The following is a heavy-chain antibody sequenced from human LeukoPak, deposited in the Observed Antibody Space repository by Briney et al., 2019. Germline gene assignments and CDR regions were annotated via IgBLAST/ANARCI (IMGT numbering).Heavy chain of an antibody. D-gene: IGHD3-10*01. CDR2: INHSGST. V-gene: IGHV4-34*01. CDR1: GGSFSGYY. J-gene: IGHJ1*01. CDR3: AKDPEPNYYGRSDKYFQH. Sequence: PSETLSLTCAVYGGSFSGYYWSWIRQPPGKGLEWIGEINHSGSTNYNPSLKSRVTISVDTSKNQFSLKLSSVTAADTAVYYCAKDPEPNYYGRSDKYFQHWGQGTLVTVSS.